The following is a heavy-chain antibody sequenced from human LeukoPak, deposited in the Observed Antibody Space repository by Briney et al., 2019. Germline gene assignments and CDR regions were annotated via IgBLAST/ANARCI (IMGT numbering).Heavy chain of an antibody. D-gene: IGHD6-13*01. Sequence: SETLSLTCAAYGGSFSGYYWSWIRQPPGKGLEWIGEINHSGSTNYNPSLKSRVTISVDTSKNQFSLKLSSVTAADTAVYYCARFSIAAAGTRWFDPWGQGTLVTVSS. J-gene: IGHJ5*02. CDR2: INHSGST. CDR3: ARFSIAAAGTRWFDP. V-gene: IGHV4-34*01. CDR1: GGSFSGYY.